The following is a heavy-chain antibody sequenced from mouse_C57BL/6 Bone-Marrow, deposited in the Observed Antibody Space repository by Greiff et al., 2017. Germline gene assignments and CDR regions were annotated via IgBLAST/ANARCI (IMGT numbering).Heavy chain of an antibody. V-gene: IGHV1-80*01. J-gene: IGHJ3*01. CDR3: ARKQLRAGLFAY. CDR2: IYPGDGDT. D-gene: IGHD3-2*02. CDR1: GYAFSSYW. Sequence: VQLQESGAELVKPGASVKISCKASGYAFSSYWMNWVKQRPGKGLEWIGQIYPGDGDTNYNGKFKGKATLTADKSSSTAYMQLSSLTSEDSAVYFCARKQLRAGLFAYWGQGTLVTVSA.